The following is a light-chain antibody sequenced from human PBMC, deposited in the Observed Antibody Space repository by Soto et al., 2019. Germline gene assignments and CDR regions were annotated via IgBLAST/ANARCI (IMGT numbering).Light chain of an antibody. Sequence: QSVLTQPASVSGSPGQSVTISCTGTSSDVGGYKYVAWYQQHPGKAPKLMIYDVSYWPSGVSNRFSGSKSGKTASLTISGLQAEDEADYYCSSYTSSNTEVFGTGTKLTVL. J-gene: IGLJ1*01. CDR1: SSDVGGYKY. CDR2: DVS. CDR3: SSYTSSNTEV. V-gene: IGLV2-14*01.